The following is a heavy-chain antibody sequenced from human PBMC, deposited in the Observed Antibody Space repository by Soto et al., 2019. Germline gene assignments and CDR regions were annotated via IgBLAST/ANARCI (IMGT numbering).Heavy chain of an antibody. J-gene: IGHJ5*02. D-gene: IGHD2-2*01. CDR3: ARDINNCSSTSCYGPWFDP. CDR2: IYYSGST. CDR1: GGSISSYY. Sequence: SETLSLTCTVSGGSISSYYWSWIRQPPGKGLEWIGYIYYSGSTNYNPSLKSRVTISVDTSKNQFSLKLSSVTAADTAVYYCARDINNCSSTSCYGPWFDPWGQGTLVTVSS. V-gene: IGHV4-59*01.